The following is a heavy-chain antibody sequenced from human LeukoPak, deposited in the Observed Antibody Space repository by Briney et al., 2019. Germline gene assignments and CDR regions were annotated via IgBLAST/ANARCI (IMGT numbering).Heavy chain of an antibody. J-gene: IGHJ4*02. Sequence: PGGSLRLSCAACGFTFSSYWMSWVRQAPGKGLEWVANIKQDGSEKYYVDSVKGRFTISRDNAKNSLYLQMNSLRAEDTAVYYCARAKYSSGWYEGEYFDYWGQGTLVTVSS. CDR1: GFTFSSYW. D-gene: IGHD6-19*01. CDR2: IKQDGSEK. V-gene: IGHV3-7*01. CDR3: ARAKYSSGWYEGEYFDY.